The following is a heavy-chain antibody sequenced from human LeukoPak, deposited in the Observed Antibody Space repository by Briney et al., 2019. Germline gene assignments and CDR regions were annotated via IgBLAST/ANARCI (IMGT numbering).Heavy chain of an antibody. V-gene: IGHV1-18*01. Sequence: ASVKVSCKASGYTFTSYGISWVRQAPGQGLEWMGWISAYNGNTNYAQKLQGRVTMTTDTSTSTAYMELRSLRSDDTAVYYCAREIGPRQLHLWGSAFDYRGQGTLVTVSS. J-gene: IGHJ4*02. CDR2: ISAYNGNT. D-gene: IGHD5-18*01. CDR3: AREIGPRQLHLWGSAFDY. CDR1: GYTFTSYG.